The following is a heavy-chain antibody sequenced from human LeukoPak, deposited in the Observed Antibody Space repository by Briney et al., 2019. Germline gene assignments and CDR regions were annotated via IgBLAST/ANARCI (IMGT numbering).Heavy chain of an antibody. CDR3: ARSQVADAFDI. CDR2: IYSSGAT. V-gene: IGHV3-66*02. J-gene: IGHJ3*02. CDR1: GFTVSSNY. Sequence: GGSLRLSCAASGFTVSSNYMSWVRQAPGKGLEWVSVIYSSGATCYADSVKGRFTISRDNSKNTLYLQVNSLRAEDTAVYYCARSQVADAFDIWGQGTMVTVSS. D-gene: IGHD2-15*01.